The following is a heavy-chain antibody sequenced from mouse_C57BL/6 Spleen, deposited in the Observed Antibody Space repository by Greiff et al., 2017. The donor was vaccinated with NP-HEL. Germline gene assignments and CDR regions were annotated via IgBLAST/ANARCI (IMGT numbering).Heavy chain of an antibody. CDR1: GFSLTSYG. D-gene: IGHD6-2*01. CDR3: AKKGSLYAMDY. V-gene: IGHV2-5*01. CDR2: IWRGGST. Sequence: VMLVESGPGLVQPSQSLSITCTVSGFSLTSYGVHWVRQSPGKGLEWLGVIWRGGSTDYNAAFMSRLSITKDNSKHQVFFKMNSLQADDTAIYYCAKKGSLYAMDYWGQGTSVTVSS. J-gene: IGHJ4*01.